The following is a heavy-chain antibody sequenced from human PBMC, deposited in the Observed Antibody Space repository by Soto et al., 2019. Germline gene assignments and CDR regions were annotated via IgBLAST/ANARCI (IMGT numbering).Heavy chain of an antibody. J-gene: IGHJ6*03. CDR2: INCDDGK. CDR3: AHSMGGGYMDV. Sequence: SGPTLVKPTQTLTLTCTFSGFSLSTSGGGVGWIRQPPGKALEWIELINCDDGKRYSPSLKGRLTINKDTSKNQVVLTMTNMDLGDTATYSCAHSMGGGYMDVWGKGTTVTVSS. D-gene: IGHD3-16*01. V-gene: IGHV2-5*02. CDR1: GFSLSTSGGG.